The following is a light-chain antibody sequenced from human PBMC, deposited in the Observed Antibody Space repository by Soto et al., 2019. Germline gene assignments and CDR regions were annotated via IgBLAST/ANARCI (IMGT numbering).Light chain of an antibody. CDR3: GTWDSSLSAGV. Sequence: QSVLTQPPSVSAAPGQTVTISCSGSSSYIGNNYVSWYQHLPGTDPKLLIYDSNKRPSGIPDRFSGSKSGTSATLGITGLPTGDEADYYCGTWDSSLSAGVFGGGTKVTVL. J-gene: IGLJ2*01. V-gene: IGLV1-51*01. CDR1: SSYIGNNY. CDR2: DSN.